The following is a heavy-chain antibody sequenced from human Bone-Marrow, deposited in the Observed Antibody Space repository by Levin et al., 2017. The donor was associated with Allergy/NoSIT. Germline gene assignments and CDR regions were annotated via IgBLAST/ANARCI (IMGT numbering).Heavy chain of an antibody. CDR3: ARGTRTIFGLIYFDY. CDR2: IYYTGST. CDR1: DGSVTSGSYY. V-gene: IGHV4-31*03. Sequence: SQTLSLTCTVSDGSVTSGSYYWNWIRQHPGKGLEWIGYIYYTGSTYYNPSLKSRVTISADTSKNQFSLKLGSVTGADTAVYYCARGTRTIFGLIYFDYWGQGAPVTVSS. J-gene: IGHJ4*02. D-gene: IGHD3/OR15-3a*01.